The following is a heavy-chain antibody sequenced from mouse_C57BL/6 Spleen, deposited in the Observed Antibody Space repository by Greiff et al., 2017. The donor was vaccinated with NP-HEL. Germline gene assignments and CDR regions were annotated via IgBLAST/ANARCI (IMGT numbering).Heavy chain of an antibody. CDR3: ARVDAGFAY. CDR2: ISSGGSYT. V-gene: IGHV5-6*01. CDR1: GFTFSSYG. J-gene: IGHJ3*01. Sequence: VQLKESGGDLVKPGGSLKLSCAASGFTFSSYGMSWVRQTPDKRLEWVATISSGGSYTYYPDSVKGRFTISRDNAKNTLYLQMSSLKSEDTAMYYCARVDAGFAYWGQGTLVTVSA.